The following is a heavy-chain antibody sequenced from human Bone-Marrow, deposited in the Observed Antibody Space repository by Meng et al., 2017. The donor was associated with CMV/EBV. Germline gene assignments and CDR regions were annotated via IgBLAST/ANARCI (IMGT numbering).Heavy chain of an antibody. Sequence: GGSLRLSCAASRFTFSNAWMSWVRQAPGKGLEWVANIKQDGGEKYYVDSVKGRFTISRDNAKNSLYLQMNSLRAEDTAVYYCARAKPTYYDFWSGYYYYGMDVWGQGTTVTVSS. V-gene: IGHV3-7*01. CDR3: ARAKPTYYDFWSGYYYYGMDV. CDR2: IKQDGGEK. D-gene: IGHD3-3*01. J-gene: IGHJ6*02. CDR1: RFTFSNAW.